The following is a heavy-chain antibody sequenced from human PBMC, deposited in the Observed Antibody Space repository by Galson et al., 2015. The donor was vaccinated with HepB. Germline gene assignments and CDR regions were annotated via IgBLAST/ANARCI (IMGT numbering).Heavy chain of an antibody. J-gene: IGHJ5*02. V-gene: IGHV3-66*01. CDR2: IYSGGST. D-gene: IGHD6-19*01. Sequence: SLRLSCAASGFTVSSNYMSWVRQAPGKGLEWVSVIYSGGSTYYADSVKGRFTISRDNSKNTLYLQMNSLRAEDTAVYYCARVYWLVPNNWFDPWGQGTLVAVSS. CDR3: ARVYWLVPNNWFDP. CDR1: GFTVSSNY.